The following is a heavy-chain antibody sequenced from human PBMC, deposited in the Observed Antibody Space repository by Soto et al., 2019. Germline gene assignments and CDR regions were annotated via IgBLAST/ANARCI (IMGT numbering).Heavy chain of an antibody. V-gene: IGHV5-51*01. Sequence: RQMPGKGLEWMGIIYPGDSDTRYSPSFQGQVTISADKSISTAYLQWSSLKASDTAMYYCARSRANSGYDDAFDIWGQGTMVTVSS. J-gene: IGHJ3*02. D-gene: IGHD5-12*01. CDR2: IYPGDSDT. CDR3: ARSRANSGYDDAFDI.